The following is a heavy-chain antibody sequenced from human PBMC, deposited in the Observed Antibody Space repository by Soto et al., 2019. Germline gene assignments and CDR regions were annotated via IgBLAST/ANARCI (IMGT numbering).Heavy chain of an antibody. CDR1: GYTFTSYH. CDR2: IDPSGGST. J-gene: IGHJ6*02. CDR3: ARGIYYGTDA. Sequence: ASVKVSCKASGYTFTSYHIHWVRQAPGQGLEWMGIIDPSGGSTTYAQNFQGRVTMTRDTSTSIVYMELSSLRSEDTAVYYCARGIYYGTDAWGQGTTVTV. V-gene: IGHV1-46*01.